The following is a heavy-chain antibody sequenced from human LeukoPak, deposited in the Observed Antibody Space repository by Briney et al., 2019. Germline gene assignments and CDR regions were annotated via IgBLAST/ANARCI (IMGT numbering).Heavy chain of an antibody. CDR2: ITSSGST. V-gene: IGHV3-23*01. D-gene: IGHD4-17*01. CDR1: GFTFNNYA. J-gene: IGHJ4*02. CDR3: AKDLYGDYGFYC. Sequence: PGASLRLSCAASGFTFNNYAMNWVRQAPGKGLEWVSVITSSGSTYYADSVKGRFTISRDNSKNTLYLQMNSLRAEDTAIYYCAKDLYGDYGFYCWGRGTLVTVSS.